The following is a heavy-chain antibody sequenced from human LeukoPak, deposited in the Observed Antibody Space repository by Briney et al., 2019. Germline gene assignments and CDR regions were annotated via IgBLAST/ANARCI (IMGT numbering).Heavy chain of an antibody. D-gene: IGHD6-19*01. J-gene: IGHJ4*02. CDR3: ARGQWLVRGVYFDY. CDR2: ISSSGATK. CDR1: GFTFSSYA. V-gene: IGHV3-48*03. Sequence: PGRSLRLSCAASGFTFSSYAMHWVRQAPGKGLEWVSYISSSGATKYYADSVKGRFTFSRDNAKNSLFLQMNSLRAEDTAVYYCARGQWLVRGVYFDYWGQGTLVTVSS.